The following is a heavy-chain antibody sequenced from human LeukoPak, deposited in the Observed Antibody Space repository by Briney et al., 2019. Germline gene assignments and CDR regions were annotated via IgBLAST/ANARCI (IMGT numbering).Heavy chain of an antibody. J-gene: IGHJ4*02. CDR3: ARDGHGDYLAADY. CDR2: IYHSGST. D-gene: IGHD4-17*01. V-gene: IGHV4-30-2*01. CDR1: GGSISGSSYS. Sequence: SETLSLTCTVSGGSISGSSYSWSWIRQPPGKGLEWIGYIYHSGSTYYNPSLKSRVTTSVDRSKNQFSLKLSSVTAADTAVYYCARDGHGDYLAADYWGQGTLVTVSS.